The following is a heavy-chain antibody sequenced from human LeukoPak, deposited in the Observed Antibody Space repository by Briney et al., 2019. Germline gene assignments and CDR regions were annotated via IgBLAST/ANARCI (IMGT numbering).Heavy chain of an antibody. CDR2: IQPDGNGK. CDR1: GFTFGDYY. V-gene: IGHV3-7*03. CDR3: AKDGRTWVY. J-gene: IGHJ4*02. D-gene: IGHD7-27*01. Sequence: GGSLRLSCAASGFTFGDYYMSWVRQAPGKGLEWVANIQPDGNGKKYVDSVKGRFTISRDNAKNSLYLQMNSLRAEDTADYYCAKDGRTWVYWGQGTLVTVSS.